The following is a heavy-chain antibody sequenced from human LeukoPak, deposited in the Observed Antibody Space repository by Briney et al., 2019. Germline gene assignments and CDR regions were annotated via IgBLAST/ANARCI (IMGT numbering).Heavy chain of an antibody. J-gene: IGHJ4*02. Sequence: ASVTVSCKASGYTFTSYGISWVRQAPGQGLEWMGWISAYNGNTNYAQKPPGRVTMTTDTSTSTAYMELRSLRSDDTAVYYCARVFHDSSGYYPYYFDYWGQGTPVPVSS. CDR2: ISAYNGNT. V-gene: IGHV1-18*01. CDR1: GYTFTSYG. D-gene: IGHD3-22*01. CDR3: ARVFHDSSGYYPYYFDY.